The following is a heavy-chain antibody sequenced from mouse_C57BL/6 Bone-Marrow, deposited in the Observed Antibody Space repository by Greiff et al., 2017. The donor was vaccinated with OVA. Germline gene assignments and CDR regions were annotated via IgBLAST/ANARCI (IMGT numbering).Heavy chain of an antibody. Sequence: QVQLQQSGAELVRPGASVTLSCKASGYTFTDYEMHWVKQTPVHGLEWIGAIDPETGGTAYNQKFKGKAILTADKSSSTAYMELRSLTSEDSAVYYCTRSVTGTRWYCDVWGTGTTVTVSS. V-gene: IGHV1-15*01. CDR3: TRSVTGTRWYCDV. J-gene: IGHJ1*03. CDR1: GYTFTDYE. D-gene: IGHD4-1*01. CDR2: IDPETGGT.